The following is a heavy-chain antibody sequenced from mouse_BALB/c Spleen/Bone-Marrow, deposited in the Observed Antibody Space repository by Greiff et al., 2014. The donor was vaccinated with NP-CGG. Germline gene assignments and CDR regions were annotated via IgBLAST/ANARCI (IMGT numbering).Heavy chain of an antibody. CDR2: IYPGSGST. CDR3: TRGGTTAFDY. J-gene: IGHJ2*01. CDR1: GYTFTSYW. V-gene: IGHV1S22*01. Sequence: LQQSGSELVRPGASAKLSCKASGYTFTSYWMHWVKQRHGQGLEWIGNIYPGSGSTNYDEKFKSKGTLTVDTSSSTAYMHLSSLTSEDSAVYYCTRGGTTAFDYWGQGTTLTVSS. D-gene: IGHD1-2*01.